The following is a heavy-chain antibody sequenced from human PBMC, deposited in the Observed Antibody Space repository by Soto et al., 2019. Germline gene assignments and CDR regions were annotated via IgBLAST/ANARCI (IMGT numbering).Heavy chain of an antibody. D-gene: IGHD3-10*01. Sequence: ASVKVSCKASGYTFTSYDINWVRQATGQGLEWMGWMNPNSGNTGYAQKFQGRVTMTRNTSISTAYMELSSLRSEDTAVYYCARGPSIYGLYNNWFDPWGQGTLVTVSS. V-gene: IGHV1-8*01. CDR1: GYTFTSYD. CDR2: MNPNSGNT. CDR3: ARGPSIYGLYNNWFDP. J-gene: IGHJ5*02.